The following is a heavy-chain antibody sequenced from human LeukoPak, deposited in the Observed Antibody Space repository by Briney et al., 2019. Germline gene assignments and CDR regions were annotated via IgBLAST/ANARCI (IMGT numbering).Heavy chain of an antibody. CDR3: ARGTTAAAGIFDC. CDR1: GGSISSYY. J-gene: IGHJ4*02. Sequence: SETLSLTCSVSGGSISSYYWSWVRQPAGKGLEWIGRIYSGGSTNYNPSLNSRVTMSVDTSNNQFSLRLTSVTAADTAVYYCARGTTAAAGIFDCWGQGTLVTVSS. D-gene: IGHD6-13*01. V-gene: IGHV4-4*07. CDR2: IYSGGST.